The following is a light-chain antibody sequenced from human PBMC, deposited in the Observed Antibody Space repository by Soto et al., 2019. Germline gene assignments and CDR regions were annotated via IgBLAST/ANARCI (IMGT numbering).Light chain of an antibody. Sequence: EIVLTQSPGTLSLSPGGRATLSCRASQSVSSSYFAWYQQKPGQAPRLLIYGASNRATGIPDRFSGSGSGTDFILSISRLEPEDFATYYCQQYNSYSGVFGQGTKVDIK. CDR3: QQYNSYSGV. CDR2: GAS. V-gene: IGKV3-20*01. CDR1: QSVSSSY. J-gene: IGKJ1*01.